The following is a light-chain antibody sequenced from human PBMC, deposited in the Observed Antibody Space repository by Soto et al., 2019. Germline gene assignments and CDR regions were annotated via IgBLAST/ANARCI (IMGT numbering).Light chain of an antibody. CDR1: SSDVGGYNY. Sequence: QSVLTQPRSVSGSPGQSVTISCTGTSSDVGGYNYVSWYQQHPGKAPKLMIYDVSKRPSGVPDRFAGSKSGNTASLTISGLQAEDEADYSCCSYAGSYNVVFGGGTKVTVL. V-gene: IGLV2-11*01. CDR2: DVS. J-gene: IGLJ2*01. CDR3: CSYAGSYNVV.